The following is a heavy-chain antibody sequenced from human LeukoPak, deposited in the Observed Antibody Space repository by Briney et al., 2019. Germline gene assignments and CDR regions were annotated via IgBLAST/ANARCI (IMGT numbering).Heavy chain of an antibody. J-gene: IGHJ4*02. V-gene: IGHV1-2*02. D-gene: IGHD6-6*01. CDR1: GYTFTGYY. CDR3: ARLIREYSSSFDH. Sequence: ASVKVSCKASGYTFTGYYLHWVRQAPGQGLEWMGWINPNSGGTNYAQNFQGRVTMTRDTSISTAYMELSRLRSDDTAVYYCARLIREYSSSFDHWGQGTLVTVSS. CDR2: INPNSGGT.